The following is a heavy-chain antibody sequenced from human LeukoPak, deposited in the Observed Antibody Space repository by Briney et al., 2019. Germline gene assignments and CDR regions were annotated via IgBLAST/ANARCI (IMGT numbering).Heavy chain of an antibody. CDR3: ARRYDGSGYYYDY. J-gene: IGHJ4*02. CDR1: GYSFIRYW. CDR2: IYPGDSDT. D-gene: IGHD3-22*01. Sequence: GESLKISCKASGYSFIRYWIGWVRQMPGKGLEWMGIIYPGDSDTRYSPSFQGQVTISADRSISTAYLQWSSLKASDTAMYFCARRYDGSGYYYDYWGRGTLVTVSS. V-gene: IGHV5-51*01.